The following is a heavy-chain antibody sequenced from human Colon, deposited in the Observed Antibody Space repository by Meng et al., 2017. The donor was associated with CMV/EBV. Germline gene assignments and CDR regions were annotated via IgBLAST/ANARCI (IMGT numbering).Heavy chain of an antibody. CDR2: ISRSGDII. D-gene: IGHD2-2*02. J-gene: IGHJ6*02. V-gene: IGHV3-48*03. Sequence: GGSLRLSCAASGFTVSSYYMNWVRQAPGKGLEWVSYISRSGDIIYDADSLKGRFTISRDNTKNSLYLQMNSLRAEDTGIYYCVRTAYCSSTSCYSHFGMDVWGQGTTVTVSS. CDR3: VRTAYCSSTSCYSHFGMDV. CDR1: GFTVSSYY.